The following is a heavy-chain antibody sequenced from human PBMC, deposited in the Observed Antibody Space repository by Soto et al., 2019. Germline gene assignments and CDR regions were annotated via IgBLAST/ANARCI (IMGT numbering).Heavy chain of an antibody. CDR1: GGTFSSYT. V-gene: IGHV1-69*04. Sequence: SVKVSCKASGGTFSSYTISWVRQAPGQGLEWMGRIIPILGIANYAQKFQGRVTITADKSTSTAYMELSSLRSEDTAVYYCARDPPGIAVAADIWGQGTMVTVS. D-gene: IGHD6-19*01. CDR3: ARDPPGIAVAADI. CDR2: IIPILGIA. J-gene: IGHJ3*02.